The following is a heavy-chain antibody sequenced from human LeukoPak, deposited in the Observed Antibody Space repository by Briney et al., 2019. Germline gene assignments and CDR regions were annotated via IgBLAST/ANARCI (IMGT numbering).Heavy chain of an antibody. CDR3: ARAIAVAGTNYFDY. D-gene: IGHD6-19*01. J-gene: IGHJ4*02. V-gene: IGHV5-51*01. CDR2: LYPIDFDK. CDR1: GYKFTSYW. Sequence: KTGDSLKISCKASGYKFTSYWIAWVRQKPGHGLEWMGSLYPIDFDKTYSPSFQGQVTMSADRSINTAYLQWSSLKASDTAMYYCARAIAVAGTNYFDYWGQGTLVTVSS.